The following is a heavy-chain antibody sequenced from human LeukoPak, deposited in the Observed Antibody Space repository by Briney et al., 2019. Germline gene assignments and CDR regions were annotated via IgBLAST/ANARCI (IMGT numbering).Heavy chain of an antibody. Sequence: GGSLRLSCAASGFIFGSYGMHWVRQAPGKGLEWVAFIRYDGSNKYYADSVKGRFTFSRDNAKNSLYLQMNSLRAEDTAVYYCARRRYSGSSQHFDYWGQGTLVTVSS. D-gene: IGHD1-26*01. V-gene: IGHV3-30*02. CDR1: GFIFGSYG. CDR2: IRYDGSNK. J-gene: IGHJ4*02. CDR3: ARRRYSGSSQHFDY.